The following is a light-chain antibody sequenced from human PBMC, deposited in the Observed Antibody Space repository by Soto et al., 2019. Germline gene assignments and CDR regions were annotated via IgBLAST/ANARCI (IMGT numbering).Light chain of an antibody. J-gene: IGKJ5*01. Sequence: IQLTQSPSSLSASVGDRVTITCRASQGISSSVAWYQQKAGRAPNLLIYGASTLQTGVPSRFSGSGSGTDFTLSISSLQPEDFATYYCQQLNTYLITFGQGTRLE. V-gene: IGKV1-9*01. CDR1: QGISSS. CDR3: QQLNTYLIT. CDR2: GAS.